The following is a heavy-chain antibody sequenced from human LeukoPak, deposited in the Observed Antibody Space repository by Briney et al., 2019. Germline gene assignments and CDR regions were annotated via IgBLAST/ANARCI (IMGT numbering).Heavy chain of an antibody. CDR2: IQQHGSET. V-gene: IGHV3-7*01. J-gene: IGHJ1*01. CDR1: GFTFSNYW. CDR3: ATYSSSNGREFQY. Sequence: GGSLRLSCEGSGFTFSNYWMSWVRQAPGKGLEWVANIQQHGSETYYGDSVKGRFTISRDNAKNSLYLQMNSLRAEDTAVYYCATYSSSNGREFQYWGQGTLVAVSS. D-gene: IGHD2-2*01.